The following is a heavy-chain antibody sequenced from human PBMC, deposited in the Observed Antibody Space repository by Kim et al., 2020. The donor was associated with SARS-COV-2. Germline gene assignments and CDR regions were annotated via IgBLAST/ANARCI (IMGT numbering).Heavy chain of an antibody. J-gene: IGHJ4*02. V-gene: IGHV3-11*04. CDR3: ARDGAAAGRLTFDY. Sequence: ADSVKGRFTISRDNAKNSLYLQMNSLRAEDTAVYYCARDGAAAGRLTFDYWGQGTLVTVSS. D-gene: IGHD6-13*01.